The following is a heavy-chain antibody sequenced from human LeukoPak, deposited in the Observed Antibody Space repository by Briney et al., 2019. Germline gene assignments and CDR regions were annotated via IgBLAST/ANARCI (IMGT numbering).Heavy chain of an antibody. D-gene: IGHD3-22*01. CDR2: INPNSGGT. CDR1: GYTFTGYY. CDR3: ARGRRTYYDSSGYRGNDY. J-gene: IGHJ4*02. V-gene: IGHV1-2*06. Sequence: ASVKVSXKASGYTFTGYYMHWVRQAPGQGLEWMGRINPNSGGTNYAQKFQGRVTMTRDTSISTAFMELSRLRSDDTAVYYCARGRRTYYDSSGYRGNDYWGQGTLVTVSS.